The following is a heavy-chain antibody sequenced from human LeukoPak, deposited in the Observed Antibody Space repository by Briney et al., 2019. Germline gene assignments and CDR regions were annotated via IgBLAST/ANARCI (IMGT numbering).Heavy chain of an antibody. CDR1: EFTFSNYA. J-gene: IGHJ3*02. CDR2: ISGSGVST. CDR3: AKYRNYDFWRGGDAFDI. D-gene: IGHD3-3*01. Sequence: GGSLRLSCAASEFTFSNYAMTWVRQAPGKGLEWVSAISGSGVSTYYADSVKGRFTVSRDNSKNMLYLQMNSLRADDTAVYYCAKYRNYDFWRGGDAFDIWGQGTVVTVSS. V-gene: IGHV3-23*01.